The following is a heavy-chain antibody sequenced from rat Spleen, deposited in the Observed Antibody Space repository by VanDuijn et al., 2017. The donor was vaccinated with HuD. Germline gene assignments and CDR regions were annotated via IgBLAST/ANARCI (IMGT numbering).Heavy chain of an antibody. CDR1: GFTFSDYY. V-gene: IGHV5-29*01. J-gene: IGHJ4*01. D-gene: IGHD5-1*01. CDR3: TSGQLGVMDA. CDR2: ISYDGGRN. Sequence: EVQLVESGGGLVQPGRSLKLSCAASGFTFSDYYMAWVRQAPTKGLEWVATISYDGGRNFYRDSVKGRFTISRDNAKRTLFLQMDSLRSDDTATYYGTSGQLGVMDAWGQGASVTVSS.